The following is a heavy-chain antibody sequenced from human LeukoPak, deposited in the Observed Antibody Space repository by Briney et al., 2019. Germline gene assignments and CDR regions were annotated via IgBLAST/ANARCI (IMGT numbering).Heavy chain of an antibody. J-gene: IGHJ6*02. D-gene: IGHD5/OR15-5a*01. CDR3: ARCSVLYGMDV. CDR2: IYYSGST. V-gene: IGHV4-59*08. CDR1: GGSISSYY. Sequence: SETLSLTCTVSGGSISSYYWSWIRQPPGKGLEWIGYIYYSGSTNYNPSLKSRVTISVDTSKNQFSLKLSSVTAADTAVYYCARCSVLYGMDVWGQGTTVTVSS.